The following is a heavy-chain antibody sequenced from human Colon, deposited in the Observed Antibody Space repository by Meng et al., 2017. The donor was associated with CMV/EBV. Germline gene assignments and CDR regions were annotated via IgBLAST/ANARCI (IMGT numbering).Heavy chain of an antibody. CDR3: VRDILRVGITYYFDY. J-gene: IGHJ4*02. Sequence: GGSLRLSCAASGLSSSLHGIHWVRQAPGKGPEWVAFEQSDGSNQYYADSVKGRFTISRDTSKDTFYLQMHSLRPEDTAVYYCVRDILRVGITYYFDYWGQGTLVTVSS. V-gene: IGHV3-30*02. CDR2: EQSDGSNQ. D-gene: IGHD1-26*01. CDR1: GLSSSLHG.